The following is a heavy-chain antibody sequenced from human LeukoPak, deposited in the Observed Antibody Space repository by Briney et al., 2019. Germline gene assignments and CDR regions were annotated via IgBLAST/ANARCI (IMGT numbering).Heavy chain of an antibody. Sequence: SETLSLTCAVSAASISNYYWGWIRQAPGKGLEWIGYISTSGSTNYNPSLKSRVSISLDTSKNRFSLNLNFVTAADTAVYYCASPRSGYRYTFDYWGQGALVTVSS. J-gene: IGHJ4*02. CDR1: AASISNYY. CDR2: ISTSGST. V-gene: IGHV4-4*09. D-gene: IGHD3-22*01. CDR3: ASPRSGYRYTFDY.